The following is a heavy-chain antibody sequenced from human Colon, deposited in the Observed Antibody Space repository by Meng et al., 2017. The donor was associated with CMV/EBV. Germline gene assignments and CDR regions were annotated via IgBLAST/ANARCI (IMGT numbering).Heavy chain of an antibody. Sequence: GFSFSDYYMSWIRQAPGKGLEWISSISGSGTTFYAVSLKGRFTISRDNAKKSLYLEMNRLTADDTAVYYCAGTYYGPGSYNVGWFDPWGQGTLVTVS. CDR1: GFSFSDYY. D-gene: IGHD3-10*01. V-gene: IGHV3-69-1*01. CDR2: ISGSGTT. J-gene: IGHJ5*02. CDR3: AGTYYGPGSYNVGWFDP.